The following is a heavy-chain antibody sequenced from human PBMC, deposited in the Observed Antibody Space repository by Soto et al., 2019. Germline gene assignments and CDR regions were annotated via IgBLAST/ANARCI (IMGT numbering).Heavy chain of an antibody. J-gene: IGHJ4*02. V-gene: IGHV4-31*03. CDR1: GVSLSSGDYY. Sequence: QVQLQESGPGLVKPSQTLSLTCKVSGVSLSSGDYYWNWILQLPGKGMERIGYIYYTRVTSYNPSLKSRLTMSVDTSKQQFSLKMNSVTAADTAVYFCARAAATGHPVVPDFWGQGALVTVSS. D-gene: IGHD6-13*01. CDR2: IYYTRVT. CDR3: ARAAATGHPVVPDF.